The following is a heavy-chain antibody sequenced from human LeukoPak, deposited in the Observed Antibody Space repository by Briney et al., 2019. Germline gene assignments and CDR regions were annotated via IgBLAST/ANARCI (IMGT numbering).Heavy chain of an antibody. J-gene: IGHJ5*02. V-gene: IGHV4-31*03. D-gene: IGHD2-2*01. CDR3: ARVMVVPAAIMVRWFDP. Sequence: SETLSLTCTVSGGSISSGGYYWSWIRQHPGKGLEWIGYIYYSGSTYYNLSLKSRVTISVDTSKNQFSLKLSSVTAADTAVYYCARVMVVPAAIMVRWFDPWGQGTLVTVSS. CDR1: GGSISSGGYY. CDR2: IYYSGST.